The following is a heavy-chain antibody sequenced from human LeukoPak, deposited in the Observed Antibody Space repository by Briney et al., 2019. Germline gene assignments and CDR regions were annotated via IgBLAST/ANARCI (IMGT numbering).Heavy chain of an antibody. V-gene: IGHV4-59*01. Sequence: SETLSLTCTVSGGSISSYYWSWIRQPPGKGLEWIGYIYYSGSTNYNPSLKSRVTISVDTSKDQFSLKLSSVTAADTAVYYCARSSYSGIDYWGQGTLVTVSS. D-gene: IGHD4-4*01. CDR2: IYYSGST. J-gene: IGHJ4*02. CDR3: ARSSYSGIDY. CDR1: GGSISSYY.